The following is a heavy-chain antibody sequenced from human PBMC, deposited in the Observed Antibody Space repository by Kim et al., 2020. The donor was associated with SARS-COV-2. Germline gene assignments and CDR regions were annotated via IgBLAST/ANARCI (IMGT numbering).Heavy chain of an antibody. CDR3: ARDKLRDFRSAIHH. J-gene: IGHJ1*01. Sequence: SETLSLTCAVYGGSFSGYYWNWIRQPPGKGLEWIGEINHSGSTNYNPSLKSRVTISVDTSKNQFSLKLSSVTAADTAVYYCARDKLRDFRSAIHHWSQGT. CDR1: GGSFSGYY. V-gene: IGHV4-34*01. CDR2: INHSGST. D-gene: IGHD3-3*01.